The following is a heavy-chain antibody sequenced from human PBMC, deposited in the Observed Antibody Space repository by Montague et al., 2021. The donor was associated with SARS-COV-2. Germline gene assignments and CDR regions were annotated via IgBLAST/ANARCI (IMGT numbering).Heavy chain of an antibody. Sequence: SETLPLTCTVSGGSISNYYWSWIRQPPGRGLEWIGYIYYSGSTDCSPSLKSRVTISLDTSKNQFSLEVTSVTAADTAVYYCARGGGYYNYGLDVWGPGTTVTVSS. CDR2: IYYSGST. CDR3: ARGGGYYNYGLDV. CDR1: GGSISNYY. V-gene: IGHV4-59*01. J-gene: IGHJ6*02. D-gene: IGHD3-22*01.